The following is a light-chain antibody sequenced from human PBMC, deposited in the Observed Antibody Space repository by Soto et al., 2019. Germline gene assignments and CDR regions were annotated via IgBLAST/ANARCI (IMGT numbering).Light chain of an antibody. CDR2: DVS. Sequence: ILMTQSPATLSVSLGERATLSCRASQSVSNNLAWYQQKPGQAPRLLIYDVSTRATGIPARFSGSGSGTEFTLTISGLQSEDFAVYYCQQYNNWPPWTFGQGTKVEIK. V-gene: IGKV3-15*01. CDR1: QSVSNN. CDR3: QQYNNWPPWT. J-gene: IGKJ1*01.